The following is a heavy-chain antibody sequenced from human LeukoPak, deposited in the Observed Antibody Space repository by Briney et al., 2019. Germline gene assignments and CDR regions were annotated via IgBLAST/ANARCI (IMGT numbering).Heavy chain of an antibody. CDR1: GFTFSSYS. CDR3: AKARIAVAGTPTPHDAFDI. V-gene: IGHV3-21*04. D-gene: IGHD6-19*01. Sequence: PGGSLRLSCAASGFTFSSYSMNWVRQAPGKGLEWVSSISSSSSYIYYADSVKGRFTISRDNSKNTLYLQMNSLRAEDTAVYYCAKARIAVAGTPTPHDAFDIWGQGTMVTVSS. CDR2: ISSSSSYI. J-gene: IGHJ3*02.